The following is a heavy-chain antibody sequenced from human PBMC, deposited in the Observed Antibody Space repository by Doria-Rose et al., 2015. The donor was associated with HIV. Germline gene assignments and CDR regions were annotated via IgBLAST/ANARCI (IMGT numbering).Heavy chain of an antibody. Sequence: TQTLTLTCTFSAFSLSTFGMRVSWIRQPPGKALEWLARIDWDDGKFYSTSLKTRLTISKDTSKNQVVLTMTNMDPVDTATYYCARSYYDTSGYSATGDAFDIWGPGAVVTVSS. CDR1: AFSLSTFGMR. J-gene: IGHJ3*02. D-gene: IGHD3-22*01. V-gene: IGHV2-70*04. CDR2: IDWDDGK. CDR3: ARSYYDTSGYSATGDAFDI.